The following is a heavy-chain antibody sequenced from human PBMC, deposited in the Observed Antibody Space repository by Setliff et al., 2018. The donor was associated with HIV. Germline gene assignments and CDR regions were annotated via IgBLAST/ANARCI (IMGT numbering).Heavy chain of an antibody. CDR3: ARPQGGLGGGAWFDP. V-gene: IGHV4-39*01. CDR2: ILYGGST. J-gene: IGHJ5*02. CDR1: GDSISRGSYY. D-gene: IGHD3-10*01. Sequence: SETLSLTCTVSGDSISRGSYYWGWIRQPPGKGLEWIGNILYGGSTYYNLSLKSRITMSVDTSKNRFSLELSSVAATDTAVYYCARPQGGLGGGAWFDPWGQGILVTVSS.